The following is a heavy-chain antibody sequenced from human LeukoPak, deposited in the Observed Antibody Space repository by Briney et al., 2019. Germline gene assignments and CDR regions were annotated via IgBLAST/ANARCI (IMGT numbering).Heavy chain of an antibody. V-gene: IGHV3-7*01. CDR2: IRHDGSAR. D-gene: IGHD6-19*01. CDR1: GFTFNNYW. Sequence: PGGSLRLSCVASGFTFNNYWMTWVRQAPGKGLEWVANIRHDGSARYYGDSVKGRFTISRDDAKNSLFLQMNSLRADDTVLYYCARDNSGFDYWGQGTLVTVSS. J-gene: IGHJ4*02. CDR3: ARDNSGFDY.